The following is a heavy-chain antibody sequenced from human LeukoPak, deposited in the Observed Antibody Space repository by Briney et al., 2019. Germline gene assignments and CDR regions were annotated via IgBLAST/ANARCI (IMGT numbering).Heavy chain of an antibody. CDR1: GFTFSSYS. V-gene: IGHV3-48*01. CDR2: IGNSNITI. Sequence: GGSLRLSCAASGFTFSSYSMNWVRQAPGKGLEWVSYIGNSNITIYYADSVKGRFTISRDNAKNSLYLQMNSLRAEDTAVYYCARGGGAFDIWGQGTMVTVSS. CDR3: ARGGGAFDI. J-gene: IGHJ3*02.